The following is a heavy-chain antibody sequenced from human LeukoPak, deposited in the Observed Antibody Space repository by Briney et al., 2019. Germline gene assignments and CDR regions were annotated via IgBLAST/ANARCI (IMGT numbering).Heavy chain of an antibody. CDR2: ISFDGTYK. J-gene: IGHJ4*02. V-gene: IGHV3-30*04. Sequence: GGSLRLSCAASGFTFSNYAIHWVRQAPGKGLEWVSVISFDGTYKYYADSVKGRFTISRDNSRNTLYLQMNSLRVEDTAVYYCTKAPLRSCTGAFCYPFDYWGQGTLVTVSS. D-gene: IGHD2-8*02. CDR1: GFTFSNYA. CDR3: TKAPLRSCTGAFCYPFDY.